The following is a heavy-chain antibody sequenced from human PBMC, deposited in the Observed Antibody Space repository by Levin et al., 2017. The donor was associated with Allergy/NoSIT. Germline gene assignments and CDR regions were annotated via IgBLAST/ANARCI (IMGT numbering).Heavy chain of an antibody. Sequence: QAGGSLRLSCAASGFTVSSNYMSWVRQAPGKGLEWVSVIYSGGSTYYADSVKGRFTISRDNSKNTLYLQMNSLRAEDTAVYYCASATGRHQIAAAGTEGMDVWGQGTTVTVSS. J-gene: IGHJ6*02. CDR3: ASATGRHQIAAAGTEGMDV. CDR1: GFTVSSNY. CDR2: IYSGGST. V-gene: IGHV3-66*01. D-gene: IGHD6-13*01.